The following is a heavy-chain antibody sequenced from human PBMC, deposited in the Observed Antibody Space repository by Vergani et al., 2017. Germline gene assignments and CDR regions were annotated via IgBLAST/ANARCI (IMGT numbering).Heavy chain of an antibody. Sequence: QVQLQESGPGLVKPSQTLSLTCTVSGGSISSGGYYWSWIRQHPGKGLEWSGYIYYSGSTYYNPSLKSRVTISVDTSKNQFSLKLSSVTAADTAVYYCARDDHSSGYYYPKHVEYFDLWGRGTLVTVSS. V-gene: IGHV4-31*03. CDR2: IYYSGST. CDR3: ARDDHSSGYYYPKHVEYFDL. CDR1: GGSISSGGYY. D-gene: IGHD3-22*01. J-gene: IGHJ2*01.